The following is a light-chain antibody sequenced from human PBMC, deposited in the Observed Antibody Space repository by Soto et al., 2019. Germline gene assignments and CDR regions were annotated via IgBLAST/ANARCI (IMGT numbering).Light chain of an antibody. J-gene: IGKJ4*01. CDR2: AAS. Sequence: IQSTQSPSSLSASVVYSSTISCPASQGTNSYVAWYQQKPGKAPKLLIYAASTLQSGVPLRFSGSGSGTDFTLTSSSLQPEDFATYYCQQLYTYPLTFGGGTKVDIK. CDR3: QQLYTYPLT. V-gene: IGKV1-9*01. CDR1: QGTNSY.